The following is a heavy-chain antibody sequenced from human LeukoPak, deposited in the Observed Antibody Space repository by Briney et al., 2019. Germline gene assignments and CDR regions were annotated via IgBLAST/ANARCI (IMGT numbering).Heavy chain of an antibody. CDR1: GGSFSGYY. CDR3: ARLGYCSGGSCYPDY. J-gene: IGHJ4*02. D-gene: IGHD2-15*01. Sequence: SETLSLTCAVYGGSFSGYYWSWIPRPPGKGLEWIGDINHCESTNYNPSLKSRVTISVDTYKNQFSLKLSSVTAADTAVYYCARLGYCSGGSCYPDYWGQGTLVTVSS. CDR2: INHCEST. V-gene: IGHV4-34*01.